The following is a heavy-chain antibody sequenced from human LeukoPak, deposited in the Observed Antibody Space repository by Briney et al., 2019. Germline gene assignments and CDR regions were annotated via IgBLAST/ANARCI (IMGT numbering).Heavy chain of an antibody. CDR2: INPGNDNT. Sequence: GASVKVSCKASGYTFTSYVMHWVRQAPGQRLEWMGWINPGNDNTKYSQKFQDRVTITRDTSASTAYMELSSLRSEDTAVYYCAREPGRFDDDAFDIWGQGTMVTVSP. D-gene: IGHD3-16*01. CDR3: AREPGRFDDDAFDI. V-gene: IGHV1-3*01. CDR1: GYTFTSYV. J-gene: IGHJ3*02.